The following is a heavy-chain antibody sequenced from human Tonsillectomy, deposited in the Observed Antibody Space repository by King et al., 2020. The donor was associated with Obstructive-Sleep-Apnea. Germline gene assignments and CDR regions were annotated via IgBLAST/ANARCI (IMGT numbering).Heavy chain of an antibody. Sequence: VQLQESGPGLVKPSETLSLTCTVSGGSISSYYWSWIRQPPGKGLEWIGYIYYSGSTNYNPSLKSRVTISVDTSKNQFSLKLSSVTAADTAVYYCARDRSGDNWFDPWGQGTLVTVSS. CDR2: IYYSGST. CDR3: ARDRSGDNWFDP. J-gene: IGHJ5*02. V-gene: IGHV4-59*01. D-gene: IGHD1-26*01. CDR1: GGSISSYY.